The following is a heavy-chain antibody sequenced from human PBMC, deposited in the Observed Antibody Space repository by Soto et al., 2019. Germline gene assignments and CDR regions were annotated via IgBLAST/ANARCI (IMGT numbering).Heavy chain of an antibody. CDR3: ASPRGISGTADAFDI. CDR2: ISAYNGNT. D-gene: IGHD1-7*01. V-gene: IGHV1-18*04. CDR1: GYTFTSYG. J-gene: IGHJ3*02. Sequence: QVQLVQSGAEVKKPGASVKVSCKASGYTFTSYGISWVRQAPGQGLEGMGWISAYNGNTNYAQKLQGRVTMTTDTSTSTAYMEQRSLSSDDTAVYYCASPRGISGTADAFDIWGQGTMVTVSS.